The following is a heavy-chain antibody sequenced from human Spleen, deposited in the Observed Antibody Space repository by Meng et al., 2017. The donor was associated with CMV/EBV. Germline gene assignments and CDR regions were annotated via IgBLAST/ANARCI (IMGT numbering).Heavy chain of an antibody. V-gene: IGHV4-4*07. D-gene: IGHD3-10*01. CDR2: IYTSGST. CDR3: ARGITMVRGVLDWFDP. CDR1: GGSISSYY. J-gene: IGHJ5*02. Sequence: QAQVPQSGPGLVKPSQTLSLPCTVSGGSISSYYWSWIRQPAGKGLEWIGRIYTSGSTNYNPSLKSRVTMSVDTSKNQFSLKLSSVTAADTAVYYCARGITMVRGVLDWFDPWGQGTLVTVSS.